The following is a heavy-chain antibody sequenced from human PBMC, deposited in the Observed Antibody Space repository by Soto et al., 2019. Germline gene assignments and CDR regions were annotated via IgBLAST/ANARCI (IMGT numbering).Heavy chain of an antibody. D-gene: IGHD1-26*01. Sequence: QVQLQESGPRLVKPSQTLSLTCTVSGGSISSGGYYWSWIRQHSGKGLEWIGYIYYSGSTYYNPSLKSRVTISVDTSKNQYSRKLSSVTAADTAAYYGARRERSQGMVRDYWSQGALVTDSS. CDR3: ARRERSQGMVRDY. J-gene: IGHJ4*02. CDR1: GGSISSGGYY. CDR2: IYYSGST. V-gene: IGHV4-31*03.